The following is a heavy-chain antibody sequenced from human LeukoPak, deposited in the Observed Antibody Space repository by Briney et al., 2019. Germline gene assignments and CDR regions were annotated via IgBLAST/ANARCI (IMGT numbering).Heavy chain of an antibody. CDR3: ARDSSDEYSSGWNWYFDL. J-gene: IGHJ2*01. V-gene: IGHV4-4*07. CDR2: IYTSGST. Sequence: SETLSLTCTVSGGSISSYYWSWIRQPAGKGLEWIGRIYTSGSTNYSPSLKSRVTMSVDTSKNQFSLKLSSVTAADTAVYYCARDSSDEYSSGWNWYFDLWGRGTLVTVSS. CDR1: GGSISSYY. D-gene: IGHD6-19*01.